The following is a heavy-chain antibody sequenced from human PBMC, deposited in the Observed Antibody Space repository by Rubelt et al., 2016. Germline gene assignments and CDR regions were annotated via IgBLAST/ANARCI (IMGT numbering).Heavy chain of an antibody. CDR1: GGSISSSSYY. V-gene: IGHV4-39*07. D-gene: IGHD1-7*01. Sequence: QLQLQESGPGLVKPSETLSLTCTVSGGSISSSSYYWGWIRQPPGKGLGWIGSIYYSGSTYYNPSLTSRVTISVDTSKNQFSRKLSSVTAADTAVYYCARDPRAGTTSFDYWGQGTLVTVSS. J-gene: IGHJ4*02. CDR2: IYYSGST. CDR3: ARDPRAGTTSFDY.